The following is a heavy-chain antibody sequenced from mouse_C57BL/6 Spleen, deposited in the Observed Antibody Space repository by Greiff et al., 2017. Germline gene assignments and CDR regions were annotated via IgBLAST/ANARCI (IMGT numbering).Heavy chain of an antibody. D-gene: IGHD1-1*01. CDR3: ARHEGITTVLDY. J-gene: IGHJ2*01. V-gene: IGHV1-62-2*01. CDR1: GYTFTEYT. Sequence: VMLVESGPELVKPGASVKLSCKASGYTFTEYTIHWVKQRSGQGLEWIGWFYPGSGSIKYNEKFKDKATLTADKSSNTVYMELSRLTSEDSAVYFCARHEGITTVLDYWGQGTTLTVSS. CDR2: FYPGSGSI.